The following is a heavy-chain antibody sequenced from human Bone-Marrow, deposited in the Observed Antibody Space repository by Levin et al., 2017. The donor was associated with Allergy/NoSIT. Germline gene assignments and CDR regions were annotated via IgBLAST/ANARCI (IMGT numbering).Heavy chain of an antibody. J-gene: IGHJ4*02. D-gene: IGHD6-19*01. V-gene: IGHV3-11*01. CDR2: IRRSSANTI. CDR1: GFTFSDYS. CDR3: ARDLIPYSSTIPAY. Sequence: PGGSLRLSCVASGFTFSDYSLSWIRQAPGKGLEWVSSIRRSSANTILYADSVKGRFTISQDNARNSLFLQMSSLRAEDTAIYYCARDLIPYSSTIPAYWGQGTLVTVSS.